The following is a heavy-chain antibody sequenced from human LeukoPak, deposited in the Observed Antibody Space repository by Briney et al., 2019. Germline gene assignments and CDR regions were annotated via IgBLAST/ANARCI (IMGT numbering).Heavy chain of an antibody. CDR2: INANTGNP. D-gene: IGHD2-2*01. J-gene: IGHJ4*02. CDR3: AREGYCSSTSCYGTFDY. Sequence: ASVKVSCNASGYTFTSYAMNWVRQAPGQGLEWMGWINANTGNPTYAQGFTGRFVFSLDTSVSTAYLQISSLKAEDTAVYYCAREGYCSSTSCYGTFDYWGQGTLVTVSS. V-gene: IGHV7-4-1*02. CDR1: GYTFTSYA.